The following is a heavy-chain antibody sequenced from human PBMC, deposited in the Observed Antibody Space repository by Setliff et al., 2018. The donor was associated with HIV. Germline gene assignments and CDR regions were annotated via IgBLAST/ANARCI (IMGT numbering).Heavy chain of an antibody. CDR2: INHSGSI. Sequence: LSETLSLTCAVYGGSFNGYYWNWIRQSPGKGLEWIGEINHSGSINYNPTLMSRLTISIDTSKNQFSLKLTSVTAADTALYFCARGWGGSWFDKPTYYYMDVWGKGTTVTVSS. D-gene: IGHD3-10*01. V-gene: IGHV4-34*01. CDR1: GGSFNGYY. J-gene: IGHJ6*03. CDR3: ARGWGGSWFDKPTYYYMDV.